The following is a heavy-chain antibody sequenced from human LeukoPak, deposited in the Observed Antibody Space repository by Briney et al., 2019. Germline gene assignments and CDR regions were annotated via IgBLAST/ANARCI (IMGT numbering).Heavy chain of an antibody. J-gene: IGHJ4*02. Sequence: GGSLRLSCAASGFTFSRYWMTWVRQAPGKGLEWVANIKQDGSEENHVDSVKGRFTISRDNAKNSLYLQMNSLRAEDTAVYYCARGLLAAAGIDYWGQGALVTVSS. CDR1: GFTFSRYW. CDR3: ARGLLAAAGIDY. CDR2: IKQDGSEE. V-gene: IGHV3-7*04. D-gene: IGHD6-13*01.